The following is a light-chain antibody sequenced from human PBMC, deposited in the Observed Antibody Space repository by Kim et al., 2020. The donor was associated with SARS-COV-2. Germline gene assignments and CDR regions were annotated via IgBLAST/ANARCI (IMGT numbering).Light chain of an antibody. Sequence: SYEPTQPPSVSVAPGKTARITCGGNNIGSKSVHWYQQKPGQAPVLVIYYDSDRPSGIPERFSGSNSGNTATLTISRVEAGDEADYYCQVWDSSSEHRVFG. V-gene: IGLV3-21*04. CDR3: QVWDSSSEHRV. J-gene: IGLJ3*02. CDR2: YDS. CDR1: NIGSKS.